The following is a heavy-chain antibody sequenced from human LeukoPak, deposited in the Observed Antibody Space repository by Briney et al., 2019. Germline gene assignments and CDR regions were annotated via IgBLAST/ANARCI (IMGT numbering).Heavy chain of an antibody. J-gene: IGHJ2*01. V-gene: IGHV3-30-3*01. CDR2: ISHDGSDK. Sequence: GGSLRLSCAASGFNFNTYGMNWVRQAPGTGLEWVAFISHDGSDKYYADSVKGRFTISRDNSKNTLYLQMNSLRPEDTAVYYCARDCASIAGAVYWYFDLRGRGTLVTVSS. CDR3: ARDCASIAGAVYWYFDL. CDR1: GFNFNTYG. D-gene: IGHD6-13*01.